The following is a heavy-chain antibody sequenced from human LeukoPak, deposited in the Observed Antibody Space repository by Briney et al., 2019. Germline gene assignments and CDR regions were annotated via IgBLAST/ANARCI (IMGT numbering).Heavy chain of an antibody. J-gene: IGHJ4*02. CDR3: ARSNTVGADLSFDS. V-gene: IGHV4-59*01. Sequence: SETLSLTCTVSRGSISSYYWSWIRQPPGKGLEWIGYIYYNRRTNYNPSLKSRFTISVDTSRNQFSLRLSSVTAADTAVYYCARSNTVGADLSFDSWGQGTLVTVSS. D-gene: IGHD1-26*01. CDR1: RGSISSYY. CDR2: IYYNRRT.